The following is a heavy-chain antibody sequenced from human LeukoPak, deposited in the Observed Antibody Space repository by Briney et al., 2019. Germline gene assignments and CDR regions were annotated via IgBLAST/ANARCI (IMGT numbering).Heavy chain of an antibody. CDR3: ASTYYYDSSGYCFDY. Sequence: ASVKVSCKASGYTFSNYGLIWVRRAPGQGLELMGWISAYNGDTNYAQRLQGRVTLTRDTSTSTVYMDLSSLRSEDTAVYYCASTYYYDSSGYCFDYWGQGTLVTVSS. D-gene: IGHD3-22*01. V-gene: IGHV1-18*01. CDR1: GYTFSNYG. J-gene: IGHJ4*02. CDR2: ISAYNGDT.